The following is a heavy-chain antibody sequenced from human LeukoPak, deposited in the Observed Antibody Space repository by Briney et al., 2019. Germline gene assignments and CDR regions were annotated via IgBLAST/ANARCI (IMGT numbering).Heavy chain of an antibody. Sequence: SETLSLTCTVSGDSISSTNYYWGWIRLLPGKGLEWIGSIYYSGSTYYSPSIKSRVTISVDTSKNQFSLKLRSVTAADTAVYYCASEAPPGGYCSGGSCYPYFDYWGQGTLVTVSS. D-gene: IGHD2-15*01. CDR1: GDSISSTNYY. CDR2: IYYSGST. J-gene: IGHJ4*02. V-gene: IGHV4-39*01. CDR3: ASEAPPGGYCSGGSCYPYFDY.